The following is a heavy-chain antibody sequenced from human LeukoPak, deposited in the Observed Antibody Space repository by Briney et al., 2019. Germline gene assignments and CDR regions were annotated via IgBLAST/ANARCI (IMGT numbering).Heavy chain of an antibody. J-gene: IGHJ3*02. CDR3: ARVGGVASPYYAFDI. CDR1: GFTFSDYY. CDR2: ISSSGSTI. D-gene: IGHD2-21*01. V-gene: IGHV3-11*01. Sequence: GGSLRLSCAASGFTFSDYYMSWIRQAPGKGLEWVSYISSSGSTIYYADSVKGRFTISRDNAKNSLYLQMNSLRAEYTAVYYCARVGGVASPYYAFDIWGQGTMVTVSS.